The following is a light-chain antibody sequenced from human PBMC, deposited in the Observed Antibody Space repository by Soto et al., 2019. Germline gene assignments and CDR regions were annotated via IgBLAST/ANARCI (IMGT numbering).Light chain of an antibody. Sequence: ETVMTQSPATLSVSPGERATLSCGASQSVSTNLAWYQQKPGQVPRLLIYGASTRAGDIPARFSGSGSGTEFTLTISSLQSEDFAVYYCQQYNEWPLTFGGGTKVEIE. CDR2: GAS. V-gene: IGKV3-15*01. CDR1: QSVSTN. CDR3: QQYNEWPLT. J-gene: IGKJ4*01.